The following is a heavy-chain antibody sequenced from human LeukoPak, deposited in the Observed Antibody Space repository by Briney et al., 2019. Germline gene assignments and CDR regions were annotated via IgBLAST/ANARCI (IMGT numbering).Heavy chain of an antibody. V-gene: IGHV5-51*01. J-gene: IGHJ4*02. CDR2: IYPGDSDT. CDR1: GYSFTSYW. CDR3: ASYTYYYGSGSYYNED. Sequence: GESLKISCKGFGYSFTSYWIGWVRQMPGKGLEWMGIIYPGDSDTRYSPSFQGQVTISADKSISTAYLQWSSLKASDTAMYYCASYTYYYGSGSYYNEDWGQGTLVTVSS. D-gene: IGHD3-10*01.